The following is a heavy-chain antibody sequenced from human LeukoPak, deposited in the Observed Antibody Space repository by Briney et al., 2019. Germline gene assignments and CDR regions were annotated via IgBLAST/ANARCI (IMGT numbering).Heavy chain of an antibody. D-gene: IGHD5-18*01. CDR1: GYTFTGYY. CDR3: ARELRGYSYATILPDAFDI. Sequence: GASVKVSCKASGYTFTGYYMHWVRQAPGQGLEWMGWINPNSGGTNYAQKFQGRVTMTRDTSISTAYMELSRLRSDDTAVYYCARELRGYSYATILPDAFDIWGQGTMVTVSS. CDR2: INPNSGGT. V-gene: IGHV1-2*02. J-gene: IGHJ3*02.